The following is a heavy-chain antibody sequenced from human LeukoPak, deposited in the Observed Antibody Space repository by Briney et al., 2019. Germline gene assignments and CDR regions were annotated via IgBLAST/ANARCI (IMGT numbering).Heavy chain of an antibody. CDR3: ARHPPQFVVRGVNGFDY. Sequence: ASVKVSCKASGYTFTSYDINWVRQATGQGLEWMGWMNPNSGNTGYAQKFQGRVTITRNTSISTAYMELSSLRSEDTAVYYCARHPPQFVVRGVNGFDYWGQGTLVAVSS. V-gene: IGHV1-8*03. J-gene: IGHJ4*02. CDR1: GYTFTSYD. D-gene: IGHD3-10*01. CDR2: MNPNSGNT.